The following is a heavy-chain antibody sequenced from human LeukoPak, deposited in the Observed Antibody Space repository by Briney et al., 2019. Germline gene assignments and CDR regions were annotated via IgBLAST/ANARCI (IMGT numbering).Heavy chain of an antibody. CDR1: GGSISRSSYY. CDR2: IYYSGST. D-gene: IGHD1-26*01. Sequence: SETLSLTCTVSGGSISRSSYYWGWIRQPPGKGLEWIGTIYYSGSTYYNPSLKSRVTISVDTSKNQFSLKLSSVTAADTAVYFCARDRGSIVGATGCFDPWGQGTLVTVSS. CDR3: ARDRGSIVGATGCFDP. V-gene: IGHV4-39*07. J-gene: IGHJ5*02.